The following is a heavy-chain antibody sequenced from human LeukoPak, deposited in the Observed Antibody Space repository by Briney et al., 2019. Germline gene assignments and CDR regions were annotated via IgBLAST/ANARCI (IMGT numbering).Heavy chain of an antibody. J-gene: IGHJ5*02. D-gene: IGHD3-10*01. CDR3: ARDRKGITMVRGVIHNWFDP. V-gene: IGHV1-2*06. CDR1: GYTFTGYY. CDR2: INPNSGGT. Sequence: GASVKVSCKASGYTFTGYYMHWVRQAPEQGLEWMGRINPNSGGTNYAQKFQGRVTMTRDTSISTAYMELSRLRSDDTAVYYCARDRKGITMVRGVIHNWFDPWGQGTLVTVSS.